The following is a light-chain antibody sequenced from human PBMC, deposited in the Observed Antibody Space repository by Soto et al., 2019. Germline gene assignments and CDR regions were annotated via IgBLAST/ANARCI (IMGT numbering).Light chain of an antibody. J-gene: IGKJ5*01. CDR2: GAP. V-gene: IGKV3D-15*01. CDR1: QSVRSN. CDR3: QQYDNWPPA. Sequence: EIVMTQSPGTLSLSPGERATLSCRASQSVRSNLAWYHQKPDQAPRLLIYGAPTRATDIPARFSGSGSGTEFTLTINSLQSEDFVVYYCQQYDNWPPAFGQGTRLEI.